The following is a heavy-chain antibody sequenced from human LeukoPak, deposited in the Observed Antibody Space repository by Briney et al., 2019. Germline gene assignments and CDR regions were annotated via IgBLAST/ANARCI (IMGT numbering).Heavy chain of an antibody. V-gene: IGHV3-23*01. CDR1: GFTFSNYA. J-gene: IGHJ4*02. CDR3: AKDQRFGDLDDY. D-gene: IGHD3-10*01. Sequence: GGSLRLSCTTSGFTFSNYAMSWVRQAPGKGLEWVSSISGSAITTYYADSVKGRFAISRDNSKDTLYLQMTSLRAEDTAVYYCAKDQRFGDLDDYRGQGTLVTVSS. CDR2: ISGSAITT.